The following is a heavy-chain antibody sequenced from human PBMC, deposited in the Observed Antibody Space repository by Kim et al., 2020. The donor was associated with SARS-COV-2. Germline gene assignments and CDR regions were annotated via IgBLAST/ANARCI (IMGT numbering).Heavy chain of an antibody. CDR3: ARVTNNWNDNYYYSYMDV. D-gene: IGHD1-1*01. V-gene: IGHV3-11*01. J-gene: IGHJ6*03. Sequence: KGRFHISRDNAKNSLYLQMNSLRAEDTAVYYCARVTNNWNDNYYYSYMDVWGKGTTVTVSS.